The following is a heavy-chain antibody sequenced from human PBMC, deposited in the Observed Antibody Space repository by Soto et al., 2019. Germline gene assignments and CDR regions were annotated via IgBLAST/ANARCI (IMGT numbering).Heavy chain of an antibody. J-gene: IGHJ4*02. Sequence: RASVKVSCKASGGTFSSYAISWVRQAPGQGLEWMGGIIPIFGTANYAQKFQGRVTITVDESTSTAYMELSSLRSEDTAVYYCASPGVTNLKIWSGYYNYWGQGTLVTVSS. D-gene: IGHD3-3*01. CDR3: ASPGVTNLKIWSGYYNY. CDR2: IIPIFGTA. CDR1: GGTFSSYA. V-gene: IGHV1-69*13.